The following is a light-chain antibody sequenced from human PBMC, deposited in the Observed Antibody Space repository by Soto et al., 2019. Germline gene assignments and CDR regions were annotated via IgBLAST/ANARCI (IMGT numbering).Light chain of an antibody. CDR3: QQYNSYSSLT. V-gene: IGKV1-5*03. Sequence: DIQMTQSPSTLSASVGDRVTITCRASQSVNSWLAWYQRKPGKAPKLLIYKASSLESGVPSRFSGSGSGTEFTLTISSLQPDDFATYYCQQYNSYSSLTFGGGTKVDIK. CDR1: QSVNSW. CDR2: KAS. J-gene: IGKJ4*01.